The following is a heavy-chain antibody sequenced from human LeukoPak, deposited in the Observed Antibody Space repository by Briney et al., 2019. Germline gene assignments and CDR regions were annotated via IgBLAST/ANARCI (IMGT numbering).Heavy chain of an antibody. CDR2: IRSSGTT. D-gene: IGHD3-9*01. Sequence: GGSLRLSCTTSGFTFGTHTMHWFRQAPGKGLQWIGFIRSSGTTQYAASVKGRFTISRDDSKSIAYLQMNSLKTEDTAVYYCTTENPPSYYDILTGYPPYFDYWGQGTLVTVSS. CDR1: GFTFGTHT. CDR3: TTENPPSYYDILTGYPPYFDY. J-gene: IGHJ4*02. V-gene: IGHV3-49*03.